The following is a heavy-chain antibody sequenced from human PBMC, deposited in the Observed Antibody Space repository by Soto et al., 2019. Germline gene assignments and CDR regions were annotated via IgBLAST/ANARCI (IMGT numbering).Heavy chain of an antibody. V-gene: IGHV4-31*03. J-gene: IGHJ6*03. CDR3: ARTANYYGSGSYYGHVYYMDV. D-gene: IGHD3-10*01. Sequence: SETLSLTCTVSGGSISSGGYYWSWIRQHPGKGLEWIGYIYYSGSTYYNPSLKSRVTISVDTSKNQFSLKLSSVTAADTAVYYCARTANYYGSGSYYGHVYYMDVWGKGTTVTVSS. CDR1: GGSISSGGYY. CDR2: IYYSGST.